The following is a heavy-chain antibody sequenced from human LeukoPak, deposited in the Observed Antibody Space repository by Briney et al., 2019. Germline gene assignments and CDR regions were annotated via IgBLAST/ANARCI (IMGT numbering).Heavy chain of an antibody. V-gene: IGHV1-69*13. CDR3: AREYYDILTGYSEDYYYYYYMDV. CDR2: IIPIFGTA. Sequence: SVKVSCKASGGTFSSYAISWVRQAPGQGLEWMGGIIPIFGTANYAQKFQGRVTITADESTSTAYMELSSLRSEDTAVYYCAREYYDILTGYSEDYYYYYYMDVWGKGTTVTVSS. CDR1: GGTFSSYA. D-gene: IGHD3-9*01. J-gene: IGHJ6*03.